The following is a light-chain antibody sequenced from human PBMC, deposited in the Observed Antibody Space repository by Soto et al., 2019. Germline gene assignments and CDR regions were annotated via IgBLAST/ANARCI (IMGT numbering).Light chain of an antibody. Sequence: DIQMTQSPSSLSASVGYRVTITCRARQSISNYLNWYQLKPGKVTKLLIYAASTLQTGVPSRLSGSGSGTDFTLTISSLQPDESASYYCQQSYRSWATVGGGPKVEIK. CDR2: AAS. V-gene: IGKV1-39*01. J-gene: IGKJ4*01. CDR1: QSISNY. CDR3: QQSYRSWAT.